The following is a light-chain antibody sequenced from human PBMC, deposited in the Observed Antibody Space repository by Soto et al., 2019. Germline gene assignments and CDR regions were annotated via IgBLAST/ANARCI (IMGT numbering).Light chain of an antibody. V-gene: IGLV2-14*03. CDR2: DVS. J-gene: IGLJ1*01. Sequence: IICKRTSSDVGGYNYVSWYQQHPGKAPKLIIYDVSDRPSGVSDRFSGSKSGNTASLTISGLQAEDEADYFCSSYTSSSTPFVFGTGTKVTV. CDR3: SSYTSSSTPFV. CDR1: SSDVGGYNY.